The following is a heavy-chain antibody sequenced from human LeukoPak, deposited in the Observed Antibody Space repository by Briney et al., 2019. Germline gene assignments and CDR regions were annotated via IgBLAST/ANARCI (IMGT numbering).Heavy chain of an antibody. CDR1: GGSISSYY. D-gene: IGHD6-19*01. V-gene: IGHV4-59*01. CDR2: IYYSGST. Sequence: SETLSLTCTVSGGSISSYYWSWIRQPPGKGLEWIGYIYYSGSTNYNPSLKSRVTISVDTSKNQFSLKLSSVTAADTAVYYCAWSSGWYFFDYWGQGPLVTVSS. J-gene: IGHJ4*02. CDR3: AWSSGWYFFDY.